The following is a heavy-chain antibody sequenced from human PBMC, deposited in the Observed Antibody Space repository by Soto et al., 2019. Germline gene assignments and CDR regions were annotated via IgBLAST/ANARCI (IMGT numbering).Heavy chain of an antibody. J-gene: IGHJ5*02. CDR1: GYTLTELS. Sequence: ASVKVSCKVSGYTLTELSIHWVRQAPGKGLEWMGGFDPEDGETIYAQKFQGRVTMTEDTSTDTAYMELSSLRSEDTAVYYCATDPPYSSSYNWFDPWGQGTLVTVSS. CDR2: FDPEDGET. CDR3: ATDPPYSSSYNWFDP. V-gene: IGHV1-24*01. D-gene: IGHD6-6*01.